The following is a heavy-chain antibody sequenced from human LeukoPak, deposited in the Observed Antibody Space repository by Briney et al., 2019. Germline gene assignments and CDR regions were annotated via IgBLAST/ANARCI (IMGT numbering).Heavy chain of an antibody. CDR2: IYYSGST. J-gene: IGHJ4*02. V-gene: IGHV4-39*01. D-gene: IGHD3-22*01. CDR3: AITQPRGIVVD. CDR1: GGSISSSSYY. Sequence: PSETLSLTCTVSGGSISSSSYYWGWIRQPPGKGLEWIGSIYYSGSTYYNPSLKSRVTISVDTSKNQFSLKLSSVTAADMAVYYCAITQPRGIVVDWGQGTLVTVSS.